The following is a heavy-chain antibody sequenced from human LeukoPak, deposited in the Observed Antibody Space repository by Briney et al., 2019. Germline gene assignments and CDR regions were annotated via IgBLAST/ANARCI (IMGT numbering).Heavy chain of an antibody. CDR1: GGSISSSSYY. CDR2: IYYSGST. V-gene: IGHV4-39*01. J-gene: IGHJ6*03. Sequence: SETLSLTCTVSGGSISSSSYYWGWIRQPPGKGLEWIGSIYYSGSTYYNPSLKSRVTISVDTSKNQFSLKLSSVAAADTAVYYCARARFYYYMDVWGKGTTVAISS. D-gene: IGHD3-16*01. CDR3: ARARFYYYMDV.